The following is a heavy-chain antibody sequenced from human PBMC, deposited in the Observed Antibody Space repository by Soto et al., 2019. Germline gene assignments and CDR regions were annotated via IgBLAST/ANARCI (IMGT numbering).Heavy chain of an antibody. CDR1: GGSFSGYY. J-gene: IGHJ6*02. CDR3: ASGPAYGDYDAGYYGMDV. D-gene: IGHD4-17*01. CDR2: INHSGST. V-gene: IGHV4-34*01. Sequence: SETLSLTCAVYGGSFSGYYWSWIRQPPGKGLEWIGEINHSGSTNYNPSLKSRVTISVDTSKNQFSLKLSSVTAADTAVYYCASGPAYGDYDAGYYGMDVWGQGTTVTVSS.